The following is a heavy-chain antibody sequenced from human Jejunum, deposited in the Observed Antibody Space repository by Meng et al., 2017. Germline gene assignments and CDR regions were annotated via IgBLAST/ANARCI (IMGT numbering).Heavy chain of an antibody. J-gene: IGHJ4*02. CDR2: ISQSGTTT. CDR1: GFTFSAYE. Sequence: GGSLRLSCAVSGFTFSAYEMNWVRQAPGKGLEWVSYISQSGTTTYYADSVKGRFIISRDNAKNSLYLQMNSLRTEDTAVYYCTREWIHDSGGTADYWGQGTLVTVSS. V-gene: IGHV3-48*03. D-gene: IGHD2-15*01. CDR3: TREWIHDSGGTADY.